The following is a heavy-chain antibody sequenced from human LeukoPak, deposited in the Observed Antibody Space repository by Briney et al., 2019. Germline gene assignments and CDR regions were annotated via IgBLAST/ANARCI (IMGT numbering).Heavy chain of an antibody. CDR1: GYTLTELS. J-gene: IGHJ4*02. CDR3: ATDTAYGSGAPLFDY. D-gene: IGHD3-10*01. CDR2: FDPEDGET. V-gene: IGHV1-24*01. Sequence: ASVKVSCKVSGYTLTELSMHWVRQAPGKGLEWMGGFDPEDGETIYAQKFQGRVTMTEGTSTDTAYMELSSLRSEDTAVYYCATDTAYGSGAPLFDYWGQGTLVTVSS.